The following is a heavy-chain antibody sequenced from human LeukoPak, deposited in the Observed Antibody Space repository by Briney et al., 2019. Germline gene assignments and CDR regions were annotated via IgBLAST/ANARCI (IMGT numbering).Heavy chain of an antibody. V-gene: IGHV1-69*05. CDR1: GGTFSSYA. J-gene: IGHJ6*03. Sequence: SVKVSCKASGGTFSSYAISWVRQAPGQGLEWMGGIIPIFGTANYAQKFQGRVTITTDESTSTAYMELSSLRSEDTAVYYCAKDRGGYCSGGRCDYYYYYMDVWGKGTTVTVSS. CDR2: IIPIFGTA. CDR3: AKDRGGYCSGGRCDYYYYYMDV. D-gene: IGHD2-15*01.